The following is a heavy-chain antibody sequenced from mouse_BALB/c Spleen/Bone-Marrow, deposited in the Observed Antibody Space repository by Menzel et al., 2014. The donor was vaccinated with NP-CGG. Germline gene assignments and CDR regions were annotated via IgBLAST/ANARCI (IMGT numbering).Heavy chain of an antibody. J-gene: IGHJ3*02. D-gene: IGHD1-1*01. CDR1: GFAFSSYD. Sequence: EVKLVESGGGLVKPGGSLKLSCAASGFAFSSYDMSWVRQTPEKRLEWVAYISSGGGSTYYADTVKGRFTISRDNAKNTLYLQMSSLKSEDTAMHYCARQILRGFGYWGQGTPVTVSA. CDR2: ISSGGGST. CDR3: ARQILRGFGY. V-gene: IGHV5-12-1*01.